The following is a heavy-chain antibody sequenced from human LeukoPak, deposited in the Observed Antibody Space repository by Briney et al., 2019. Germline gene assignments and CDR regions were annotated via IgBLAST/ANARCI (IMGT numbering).Heavy chain of an antibody. V-gene: IGHV3-23*01. CDR1: GFTFSSYA. CDR2: ISNSDGST. J-gene: IGHJ4*02. CDR3: AKGFIADLFDY. D-gene: IGHD3-16*02. Sequence: GGSLRLSCAASGFTFSSYAMSWVRQAPGKGLEWVSTISNSDGSTYYADSVKGRFTISRDNSKNTLYLQMNSLRAEDTAVYFCAKGFIADLFDYWGQGTLVTVSS.